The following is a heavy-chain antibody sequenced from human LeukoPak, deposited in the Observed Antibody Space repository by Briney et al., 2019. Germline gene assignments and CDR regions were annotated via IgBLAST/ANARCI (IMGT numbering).Heavy chain of an antibody. CDR1: GYTFTSYG. Sequence: GASVKVSCTASGYTFTSYGISWVRQAPGQGLEWMGWISAYNGNTNYAQKLQGRVTMTTDTSTSTAYMELRSLRSDDTAVYYCASSNPLAVAGTIDYWGQGTLVTVSS. J-gene: IGHJ4*02. CDR2: ISAYNGNT. V-gene: IGHV1-18*01. CDR3: ASSNPLAVAGTIDY. D-gene: IGHD6-19*01.